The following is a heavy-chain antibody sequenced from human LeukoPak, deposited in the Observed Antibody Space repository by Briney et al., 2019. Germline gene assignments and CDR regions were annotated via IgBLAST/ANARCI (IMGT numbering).Heavy chain of an antibody. CDR1: GFTFNTYS. D-gene: IGHD3-10*01. Sequence: GSLRLSCAASGFTFNTYSINWVRQAPGKGLEWVSSISRSSSYIYYADSVKGRFTISRDNAKNSLFLQMNSLRAEDTAVYYCATDNYYGSGSTRGAFDIWGQGTMVTVSS. CDR2: ISRSSSYI. V-gene: IGHV3-21*01. J-gene: IGHJ3*02. CDR3: ATDNYYGSGSTRGAFDI.